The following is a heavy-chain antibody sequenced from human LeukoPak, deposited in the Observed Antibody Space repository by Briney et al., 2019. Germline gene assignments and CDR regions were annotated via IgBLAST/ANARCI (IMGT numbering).Heavy chain of an antibody. CDR3: ARESSGVLGFDY. J-gene: IGHJ4*02. D-gene: IGHD3-10*01. Sequence: GGSLRLSCAASGFTFSSYEMNWVRQAPGKGLEWISYISSSSSIIYNADSVKGRFTISRDNARNSLYLQMNGLRAEDTAVYYCARESSGVLGFDYWGQGTLVTVSS. CDR1: GFTFSSYE. CDR2: ISSSSSII. V-gene: IGHV3-48*01.